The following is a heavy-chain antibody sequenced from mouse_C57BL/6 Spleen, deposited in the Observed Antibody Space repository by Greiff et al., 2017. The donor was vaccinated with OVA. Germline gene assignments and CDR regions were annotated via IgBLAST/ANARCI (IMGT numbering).Heavy chain of an antibody. CDR3: AGPGEWYFDV. Sequence: QVQLQQPGAELVRPGTSVKLSCKASGYTFTSYWMHWVKQRPGHGLEWIGVIDPSDSYTNYNQKFKGKATLTVDTSSSTAYMQLSSLTSEDSAGDYSAGPGEWYFDVWGTGTTVTVSS. CDR2: IDPSDSYT. D-gene: IGHD2-13*01. CDR1: GYTFTSYW. V-gene: IGHV1-59*01. J-gene: IGHJ1*03.